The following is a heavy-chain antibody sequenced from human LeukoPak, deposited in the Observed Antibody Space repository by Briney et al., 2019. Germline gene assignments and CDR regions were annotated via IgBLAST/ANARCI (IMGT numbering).Heavy chain of an antibody. CDR3: ARDYSVDGSSGGYNWFDP. Sequence: PSETLSLTCTVSGGSISSYYWSWIRQPAGKGLEWIGRIYTSGSTNYNPSLKSRVTMSVDTSKNQFSLKLSSVTAADTAVYYCARDYSVDGSSGGYNWFDPWGQGTLVTVSS. J-gene: IGHJ5*02. CDR1: GGSISSYY. V-gene: IGHV4-4*07. D-gene: IGHD6-19*01. CDR2: IYTSGST.